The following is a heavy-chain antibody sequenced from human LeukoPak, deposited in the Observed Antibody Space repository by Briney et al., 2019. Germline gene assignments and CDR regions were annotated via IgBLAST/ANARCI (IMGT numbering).Heavy chain of an antibody. D-gene: IGHD6-19*01. V-gene: IGHV3-7*05. CDR2: IKQDGSAK. CDR3: ARDWVSGWDAGFDY. CDR1: GFTFSNYW. Sequence: GGSLRLSCAASGFTFSNYWMNWVRQAPGKGLEWVANIKQDGSAKYYVDSAKGRFTISRDNAKNSLYLQMNSLRAEDTALYYCARDWVSGWDAGFDYWGQGTLVTVSS. J-gene: IGHJ4*02.